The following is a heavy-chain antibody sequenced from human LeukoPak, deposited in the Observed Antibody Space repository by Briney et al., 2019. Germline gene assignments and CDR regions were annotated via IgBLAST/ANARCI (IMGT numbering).Heavy chain of an antibody. CDR3: ARFYYPGAEGIIRKEVVVPVFTWFDP. V-gene: IGHV4-34*01. J-gene: IGHJ5*02. Sequence: SETLSLTCAVYGGSFSGYYWSWIRQPPGKGLEWIGEINHSGSTNYNPSLKSRVTISVDTSKNQFSLKLSSVTAADTAVYYCARFYYPGAEGIIRKEVVVPVFTWFDPWGQGTLVTVSS. CDR2: INHSGST. D-gene: IGHD2-15*01. CDR1: GGSFSGYY.